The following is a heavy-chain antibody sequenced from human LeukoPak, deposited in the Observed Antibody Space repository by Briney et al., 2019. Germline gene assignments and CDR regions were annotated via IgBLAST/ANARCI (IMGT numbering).Heavy chain of an antibody. J-gene: IGHJ4*02. V-gene: IGHV3-48*01. CDR1: GFTFSSYS. Sequence: GGSLRLSCAASGFTFSSYSMNWVRQAPGKGLEWVSYISSSSSTIYYADSVKGRFTISRDNAKNSLYLQMNSLRAEDTAVYYYAKDRYSSSWDYFDYWGQGTLVTVSS. CDR3: AKDRYSSSWDYFDY. CDR2: ISSSSSTI. D-gene: IGHD6-13*01.